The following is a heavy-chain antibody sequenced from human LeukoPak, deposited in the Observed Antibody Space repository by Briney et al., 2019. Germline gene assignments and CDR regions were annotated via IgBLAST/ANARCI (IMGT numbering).Heavy chain of an antibody. CDR2: INHSGST. Sequence: GSLRLSCAASGFTVSSNYMSWVRQPPGKGLEWIGEINHSGSTNYNPSLKSRVTISVDTSKNQFSLKLSSVTAADTAVYYCAREATMVRGVIDPWGQGTLVTVSS. V-gene: IGHV4-34*01. CDR1: GFTVSSNY. J-gene: IGHJ5*02. D-gene: IGHD3-10*01. CDR3: AREATMVRGVIDP.